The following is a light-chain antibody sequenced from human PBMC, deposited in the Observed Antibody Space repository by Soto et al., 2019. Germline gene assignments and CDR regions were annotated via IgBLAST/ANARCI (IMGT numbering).Light chain of an antibody. J-gene: IGLJ2*01. Sequence: QSALTQPASVSGSPGPSITISCTGTSSDVGGYNYVSWYQQHPGKAPKLMIYDVSNRPSGVSNRFSGSKSGNTASLTISGLQAEDEADYYCSSYTSSSTLEGVVFGGGTKVTVL. CDR1: SSDVGGYNY. CDR2: DVS. CDR3: SSYTSSSTLEGVV. V-gene: IGLV2-14*01.